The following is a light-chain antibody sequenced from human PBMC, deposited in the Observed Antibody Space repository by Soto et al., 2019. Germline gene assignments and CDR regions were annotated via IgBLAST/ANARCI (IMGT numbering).Light chain of an antibody. CDR3: CSYAGTYTWI. CDR2: DVT. CDR1: SNNVGGYNY. Sequence: QSALTQPRSVSGSPGQSVPISCTGASNNVGGYNYVSWYQHHPGKVPQLIIYDVTKRPSGVPDRFSGSKSGNTASLTISGLQVEDEADYYCCSYAGTYTWIFGGGTKVTVL. J-gene: IGLJ2*01. V-gene: IGLV2-11*01.